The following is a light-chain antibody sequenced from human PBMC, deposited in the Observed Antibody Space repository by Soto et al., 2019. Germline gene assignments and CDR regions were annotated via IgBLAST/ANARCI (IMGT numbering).Light chain of an antibody. V-gene: IGKV3-11*01. Sequence: EIVLTQSPANLSLSPGERATLSCRASQSVSSYLAWYQQKPGQAPRLLIYDASNRATGIPARFSGSGSGTDFTLTISSLEPEDFAVYHCQQRSNWPSFGPGTKVDIK. J-gene: IGKJ3*01. CDR3: QQRSNWPS. CDR1: QSVSSY. CDR2: DAS.